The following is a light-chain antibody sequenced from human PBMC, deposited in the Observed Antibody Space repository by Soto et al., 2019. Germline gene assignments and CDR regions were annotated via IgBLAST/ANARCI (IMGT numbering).Light chain of an antibody. CDR2: GAT. CDR3: QQYYSSWT. CDR1: RSVDKW. V-gene: IGKV1-5*02. Sequence: QSPSTVSASLGDRVTIVCRASRSVDKWLAWYHQTSGKAPKLLISGATNLQTGVTSRIGGSGSGTDFTLTINNLQPEDVGHYYCQQYYSSWTFGQGTKVDIK. J-gene: IGKJ1*01.